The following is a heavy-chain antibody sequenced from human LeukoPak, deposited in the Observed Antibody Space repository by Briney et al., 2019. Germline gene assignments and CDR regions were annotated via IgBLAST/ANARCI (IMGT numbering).Heavy chain of an antibody. Sequence: GGSLRLSCAASGFTFSSYEMNWVRQAPGKGLDGISYISSSGSTIYYADSVKGRFTISRDNAKNSLYLQINGLRAEDTAVYYCAREPWSSGWLYFDYWGQGTLVTVSS. CDR3: AREPWSSGWLYFDY. J-gene: IGHJ4*02. CDR2: ISSSGSTI. V-gene: IGHV3-48*03. CDR1: GFTFSSYE. D-gene: IGHD6-19*01.